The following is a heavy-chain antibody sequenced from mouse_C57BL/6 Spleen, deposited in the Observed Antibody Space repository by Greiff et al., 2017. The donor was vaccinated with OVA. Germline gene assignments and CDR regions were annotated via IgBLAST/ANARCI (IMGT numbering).Heavy chain of an antibody. Sequence: EVKLQESGPGMVKPSQSLSLTCTVPGYSITSGYDWHWIRHFPGNKLEWMGYISYSGSTNYNPSLKSRISITHDTSKNHFFLKLNSVTTEDTATYYCASDYYGSSYGFAYWGQGTLVTVSA. CDR2: ISYSGST. J-gene: IGHJ3*01. V-gene: IGHV3-1*01. D-gene: IGHD1-1*01. CDR1: GYSITSGYD. CDR3: ASDYYGSSYGFAY.